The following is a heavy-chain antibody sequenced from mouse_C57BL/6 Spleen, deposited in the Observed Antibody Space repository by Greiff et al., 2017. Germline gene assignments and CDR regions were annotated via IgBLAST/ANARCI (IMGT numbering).Heavy chain of an antibody. CDR3: ARSGGSSLDY. D-gene: IGHD1-1*01. Sequence: QVQLQQSGPELLKLGASVRISSKPFASAFSGSWLNGLKQRLGKGLGWFGQIYPGDGDTIYTGKFKGKATLTADKSSSTAYMQLSSLTSEDSAVYFCARSGGSSLDYWGQGTTLTVSS. CDR2: IYPGDGDT. V-gene: IGHV1-80*01. CDR1: ASAFSGSW. J-gene: IGHJ2*01.